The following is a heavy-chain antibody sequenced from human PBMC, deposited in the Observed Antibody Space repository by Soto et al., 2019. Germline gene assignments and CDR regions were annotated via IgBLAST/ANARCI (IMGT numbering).Heavy chain of an antibody. D-gene: IGHD6-19*01. CDR3: TTGYGSDWYG. Sequence: GGSLILSCAAPGFTLDSAWVNWVRQAPGKGLEWVAQAKRKAAGGAIDYAAPVKGRFIISRDDSKNMAYLQMNSLKIEDTALYYCTTGYGSDWYGWGQGT. CDR2: AKRKAAGGAI. CDR1: GFTLDSAW. V-gene: IGHV3-15*01. J-gene: IGHJ4*02.